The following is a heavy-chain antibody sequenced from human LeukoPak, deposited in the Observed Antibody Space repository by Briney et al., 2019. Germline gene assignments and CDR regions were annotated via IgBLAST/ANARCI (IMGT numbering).Heavy chain of an antibody. CDR1: GYTFTGYY. Sequence: ASVKVSCKASGYTFTGYYMHWVRQAPGQGLEWMGWMNPNSGHTGYAQKFQGRVTMTRNTSISTAYMELSSLRSEDTAVYYCARGVYSGYDSSYYYYYYMDVWGKGTTVTISS. J-gene: IGHJ6*03. CDR2: MNPNSGHT. V-gene: IGHV1-8*02. D-gene: IGHD5-12*01. CDR3: ARGVYSGYDSSYYYYYYMDV.